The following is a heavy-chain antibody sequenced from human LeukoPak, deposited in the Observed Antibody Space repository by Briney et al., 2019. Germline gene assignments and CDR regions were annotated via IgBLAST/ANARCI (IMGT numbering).Heavy chain of an antibody. CDR2: IYSSGST. J-gene: IGHJ5*02. Sequence: SETLSLTCTVSGGSISSGSYYWSWIRQPAGKGLEWIGRIYSSGSTNYNPSLKSRVTIPVDTSKNQFSLKLSSVTAADTAVYYCAGQAPWFDPWGQGTLVTVSS. CDR3: AGQAPWFDP. CDR1: GGSISSGSYY. V-gene: IGHV4-61*02.